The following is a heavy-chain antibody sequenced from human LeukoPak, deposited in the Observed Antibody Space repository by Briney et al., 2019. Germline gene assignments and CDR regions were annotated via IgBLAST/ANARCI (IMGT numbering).Heavy chain of an antibody. V-gene: IGHV3-30*01. Sequence: GGSLRLSCAAPGFTFSSYAMHWVRQAPGKGREWVEVISYDGSNKYYADSVKGRFTISRDNSKNTLYLQMNSLRAEDTAVYYCARALGEDYYFDYWGQGTLVTVSS. J-gene: IGHJ4*02. D-gene: IGHD3-16*01. CDR3: ARALGEDYYFDY. CDR1: GFTFSSYA. CDR2: ISYDGSNK.